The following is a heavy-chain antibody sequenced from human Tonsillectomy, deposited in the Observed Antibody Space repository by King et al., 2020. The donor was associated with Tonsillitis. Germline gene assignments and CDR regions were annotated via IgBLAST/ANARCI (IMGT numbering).Heavy chain of an antibody. J-gene: IGHJ4*02. Sequence: VQLVESGGGVVQPGRSLRLSCAASGFTFNTYGMHWVRQAPGKGLEWVAVISYDGSDKYYADSVKGRFTISRDNSKNTLYLQMNSLRAEDTAVYYCAKDCLGVALAGFYYFDYWGQGTLVTVSS. CDR3: AKDCLGVALAGFYYFDY. CDR2: ISYDGSDK. V-gene: IGHV3-30*18. D-gene: IGHD6-19*01. CDR1: GFTFNTYG.